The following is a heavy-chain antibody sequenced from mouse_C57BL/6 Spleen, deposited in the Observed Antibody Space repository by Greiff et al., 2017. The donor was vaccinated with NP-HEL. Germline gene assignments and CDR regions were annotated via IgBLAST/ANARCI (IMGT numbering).Heavy chain of an antibody. CDR2: INPSTGGT. CDR3: ARNYGSSYWFAY. J-gene: IGHJ3*01. CDR1: GYSFTGYY. D-gene: IGHD1-1*01. V-gene: IGHV1-42*01. Sequence: VQLQQSGPELVKPGASVKISRKASGYSFTGYYMNWVKQSPEKSLEWIGEINPSTGGTTYNQKFKAKATLTVDKSSSTAYMQLKSLTSEDSAVYYCARNYGSSYWFAYWGQGTLVTVSA.